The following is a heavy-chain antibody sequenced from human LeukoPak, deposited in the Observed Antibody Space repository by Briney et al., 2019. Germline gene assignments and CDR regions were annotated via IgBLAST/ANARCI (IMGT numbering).Heavy chain of an antibody. CDR2: ISSSSTTK. CDR3: ARGGEYFQH. J-gene: IGHJ1*01. CDR1: GFTFSSYS. V-gene: IGHV3-48*02. Sequence: GGSLRLSCAASGFTFSSYSMNWVRQAPGKGLEWISYISSSSTTKYYADSVKGRFTISRDNAKKSLFLQMNSLRDEDTAVYYCARGGEYFQHWGQGTLATVSS. D-gene: IGHD1-26*01.